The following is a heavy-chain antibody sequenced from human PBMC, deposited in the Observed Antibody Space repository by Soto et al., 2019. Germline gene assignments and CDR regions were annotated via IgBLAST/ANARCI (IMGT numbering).Heavy chain of an antibody. CDR3: ARDKYSSSWDY. CDR1: GFTFSDYY. D-gene: IGHD6-13*01. J-gene: IGHJ4*02. V-gene: IGHV3-11*06. CDR2: ISSSSSYT. Sequence: GGSLRLSCAASGFTFSDYYMSWIRQAPGKGLEWVSYISSSSSYTNYADSVKGRFTISRDNAKNSLYLQMNSLRAEDTAVYYCARDKYSSSWDYWGQGTLVTVS.